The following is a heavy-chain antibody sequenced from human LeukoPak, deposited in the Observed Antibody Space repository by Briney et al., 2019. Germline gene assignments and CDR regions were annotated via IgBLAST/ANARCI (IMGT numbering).Heavy chain of an antibody. Sequence: GGSLRLSCAASGFTVSSNYMSWVRQAPGKGLEWVGRIKSKTDGGTTDYAAPVKGRFTIARDDSKNTLYLQMNNLKPEDTGVYYCTIDYDYAWGSYRLGFWGQGSLVTVSS. J-gene: IGHJ4*02. D-gene: IGHD3-16*02. CDR3: TIDYDYAWGSYRLGF. CDR1: GFTVSSNY. V-gene: IGHV3-15*01. CDR2: IKSKTDGGTT.